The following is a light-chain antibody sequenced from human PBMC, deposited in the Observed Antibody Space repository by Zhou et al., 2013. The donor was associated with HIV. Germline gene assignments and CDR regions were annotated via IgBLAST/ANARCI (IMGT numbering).Light chain of an antibody. CDR2: LGS. Sequence: DIVMTQSPLSLSVTPGEPASISCRSSQSLLHSNGYYSLDWYVQKPGQSPQLLIYLGSHRASGVPDRFSGSGSGTDFTLKISRVEAEDVGVYYCMQGTHWNTFGQGTKVEIK. CDR1: QSLLHSNGYYS. CDR3: MQGTHWNT. V-gene: IGKV2-28*01. J-gene: IGKJ2*01.